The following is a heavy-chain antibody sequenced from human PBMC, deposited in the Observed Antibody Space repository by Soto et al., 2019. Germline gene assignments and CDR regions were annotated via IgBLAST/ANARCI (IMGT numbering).Heavy chain of an antibody. CDR3: ATPAPLTGAYYYYYGMDV. CDR2: IDPSDSYT. Sequence: GESLKISCKGSGYSFTSYWISWVRQMPGKGLEWMGRIDPSDSYTNYSPSFQGHVTISADKSISTAYLQWSSLKASDTAMYYCATPAPLTGAYYYYYGMDVWGQGTTVTVPS. D-gene: IGHD7-27*01. V-gene: IGHV5-10-1*01. J-gene: IGHJ6*02. CDR1: GYSFTSYW.